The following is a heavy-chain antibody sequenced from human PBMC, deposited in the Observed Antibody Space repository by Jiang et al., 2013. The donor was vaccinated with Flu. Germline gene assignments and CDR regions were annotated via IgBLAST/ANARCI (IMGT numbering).Heavy chain of an antibody. V-gene: IGHV6-1*01. CDR1: GDSVSSNSAA. Sequence: QTLSLTCVISGDSVSSNSAAWNWIRQSPSRGLEWLGRTYYRSRWHTDYAVSAKGRITMKVDTSKNQFSLQLSSVTPEDTALYYCVRGASDRRAFDVWGQGTMVTVSS. CDR2: TYYRSRWHT. J-gene: IGHJ3*01. CDR3: VRGASDRRAFDV. D-gene: IGHD3-16*02.